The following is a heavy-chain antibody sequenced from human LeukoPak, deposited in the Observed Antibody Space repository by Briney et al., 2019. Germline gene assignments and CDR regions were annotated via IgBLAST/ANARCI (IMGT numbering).Heavy chain of an antibody. CDR2: ISYDGSNK. J-gene: IGHJ4*02. CDR1: GFTFSSYA. D-gene: IGHD3-22*01. Sequence: PGGPLRLSCAASGFTFSSYAMHWVRQAPGKGLEWVAVISYDGSNKYYADSVKGRFTISRDNSKNTLYLQMNSLRAEDTAVYYCARNDPDSSEDWGQGTLVTVSS. V-gene: IGHV3-30-3*01. CDR3: ARNDPDSSED.